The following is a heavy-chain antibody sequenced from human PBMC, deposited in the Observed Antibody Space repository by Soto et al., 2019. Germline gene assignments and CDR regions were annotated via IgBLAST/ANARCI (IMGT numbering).Heavy chain of an antibody. J-gene: IGHJ4*02. CDR3: ARGLSVTLFDN. Sequence: QVQLQESGPGLVKPSQTLYLTCTVSGGSISTGGYYWTWIRQHPGKGLEWIGYIYYRGSTYYNPSLKSRVTISVDTSKNQFSLKLSSVTAADTAVYYCARGLSVTLFDNWGQGNLVTVSS. CDR2: IYYRGST. V-gene: IGHV4-31*03. D-gene: IGHD4-17*01. CDR1: GGSISTGGYY.